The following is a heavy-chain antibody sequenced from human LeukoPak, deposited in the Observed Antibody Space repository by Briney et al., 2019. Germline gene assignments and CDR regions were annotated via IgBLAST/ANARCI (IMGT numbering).Heavy chain of an antibody. D-gene: IGHD2-15*01. CDR2: ISGSGATK. V-gene: IGHV3-23*01. Sequence: GGSLRLSCATSGFTFSTYAMSWVRQAPGKGLECVSAISGSGATKFYADSVKGRFTISRDSSKNTLYLQMNSLRAEDTAIYYCAKYGVPNCSGGTGLNWWDPWGKGTLVTVSS. J-gene: IGHJ5*02. CDR1: GFTFSTYA. CDR3: AKYGVPNCSGGTGLNWWDP.